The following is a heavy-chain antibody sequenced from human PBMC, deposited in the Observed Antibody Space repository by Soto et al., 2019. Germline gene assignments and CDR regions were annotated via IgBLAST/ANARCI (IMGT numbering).Heavy chain of an antibody. V-gene: IGHV1-46*01. CDR3: ARDGSSDWLTGLDP. CDR1: GYTFTNYY. Sequence: QVQLVQSGAEVKKPGASVKVSCKASGYTFTNYYMHWVRQAPGQGLEWMGIISPSGGATYAQEFQDRVTLTRDTSTSTAYMELSRLTSKDAAVYFCARDGSSDWLTGLDPWGQGTLVTVSS. CDR2: ISPSGGA. D-gene: IGHD3-9*01. J-gene: IGHJ5*02.